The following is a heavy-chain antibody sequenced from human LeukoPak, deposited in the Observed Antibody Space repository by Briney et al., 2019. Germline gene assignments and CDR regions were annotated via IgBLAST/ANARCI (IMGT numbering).Heavy chain of an antibody. V-gene: IGHV1-46*01. CDR3: ARDGEHLYYMDV. CDR1: GYTFTSYY. Sequence: GASVKVSCKASGYTFTSYYMHWVRQAPGQGLEWMGIINPSGGSTSCAQKFQGRVTMTRDTSTSTVYMELSSLRSEDTAVYYCARDGEHLYYMDVWGKGTTVTVSS. D-gene: IGHD1-26*01. J-gene: IGHJ6*03. CDR2: INPSGGST.